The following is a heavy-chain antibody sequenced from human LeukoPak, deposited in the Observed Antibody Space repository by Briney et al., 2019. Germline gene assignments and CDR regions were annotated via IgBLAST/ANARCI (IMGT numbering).Heavy chain of an antibody. CDR3: ARLGYSSSWPIDNGYY. J-gene: IGHJ4*02. CDR1: GFTFSSYS. V-gene: IGHV3-48*01. Sequence: GGSLRLSCAASGFTFSSYSMNWVRQAPGKGLEWVSYISSSSSTIYYADSVKGRFTISRDNAKNSLYLQMNSLRAEDTAVYYCARLGYSSSWPIDNGYYWGQGTLVTVSS. D-gene: IGHD6-13*01. CDR2: ISSSSSTI.